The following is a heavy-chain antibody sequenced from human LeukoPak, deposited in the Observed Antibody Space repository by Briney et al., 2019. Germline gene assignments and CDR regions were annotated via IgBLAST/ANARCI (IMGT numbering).Heavy chain of an antibody. CDR3: AKYYYDSSAVIPRAFDI. V-gene: IGHV3-23*01. D-gene: IGHD3-22*01. CDR2: ISGGSNAI. J-gene: IGHJ3*02. CDR1: GFTFSTNA. Sequence: GGSLRLSCAASGFTFSTNAMSWVRQTPGKGLEWVSTISGGSNAIYYADSVKGRFTISRVNSKNTLYLQMNSLRAEDTAVYYCAKYYYDSSAVIPRAFDIWGQGTMVTVSS.